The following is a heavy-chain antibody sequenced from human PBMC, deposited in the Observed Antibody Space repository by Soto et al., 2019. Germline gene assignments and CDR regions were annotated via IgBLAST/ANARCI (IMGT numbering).Heavy chain of an antibody. CDR1: GFTVSSNY. J-gene: IGHJ6*03. V-gene: IGHV3-53*04. CDR2: IYSGGST. CDR3: ARTPPDYYYSMDV. Sequence: EVQLVESGGGLVQPGGSLRLSCAASGFTVSSNYMSWVRQAPGKGLEWVSVIYSGGSTYYADSVKGRFTISRHNSKNTLYLQMNSLRAEDTAVYYCARTPPDYYYSMDVWGKGTTVTVSS.